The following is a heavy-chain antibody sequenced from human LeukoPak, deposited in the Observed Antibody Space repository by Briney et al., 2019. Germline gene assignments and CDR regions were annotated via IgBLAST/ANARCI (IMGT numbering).Heavy chain of an antibody. CDR1: GFTFSSYA. D-gene: IGHD5-12*01. CDR2: ISYDGSNK. J-gene: IGHJ4*02. V-gene: IGHV3-30-3*01. CDR3: ARQYSGYEGGFDY. Sequence: PGRSLRLSCAASGFTFSSYAMHWVRQAPGKGLEWVAVISYDGSNKYYADSVKGRFTISRDNSKNTLYLQLNSLRAEDTAVYYCARQYSGYEGGFDYWGQGTLVTVSS.